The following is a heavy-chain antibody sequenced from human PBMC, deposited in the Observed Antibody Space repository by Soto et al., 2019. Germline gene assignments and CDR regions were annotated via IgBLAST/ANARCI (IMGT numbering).Heavy chain of an antibody. V-gene: IGHV3-23*04. J-gene: IGHJ6*02. Sequence: EVQLVESGGGSVQPGGSLRLSCAASGFRFSSYAISWVRQAPGKGLEWVSGISGSGENTYHADSVTGRFTISRDNSKNTVNLQMNSLRDDVTAVYYCAKGVFARDYYYHGMDVWGQGTTVTVSS. D-gene: IGHD6-13*01. CDR3: AKGVFARDYYYHGMDV. CDR1: GFRFSSYA. CDR2: ISGSGENT.